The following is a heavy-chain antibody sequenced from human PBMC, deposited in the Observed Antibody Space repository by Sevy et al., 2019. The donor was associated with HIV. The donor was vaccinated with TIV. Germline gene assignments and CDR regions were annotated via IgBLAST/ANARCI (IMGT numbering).Heavy chain of an antibody. CDR2: IYTGGIT. D-gene: IGHD2-21*01. Sequence: GRSLRLSCAVSGFTVRNNYMSWVRQAPGKGLEWVSVIYTGGITYHADSVKGRFTMSRDNSKNTVYLQMNSLRADDTAVYYCARGAGDWNAFVIWGQGTMVTVSS. CDR3: ARGAGDWNAFVI. V-gene: IGHV3-53*01. CDR1: GFTVRNNY. J-gene: IGHJ3*02.